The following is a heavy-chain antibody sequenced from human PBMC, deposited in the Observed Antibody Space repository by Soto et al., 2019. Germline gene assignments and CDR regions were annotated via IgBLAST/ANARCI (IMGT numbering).Heavy chain of an antibody. CDR1: GGSIRSGDFF. CDR2: IYYSGST. D-gene: IGHD3-22*01. V-gene: IGHV4-30-4*01. Sequence: SETPFLTRTFSGGSIRSGDFFWGWIRPPPGKGPEGIGYIYYSGSTYYNPSLKSRVTISVDTSKNQFSLKLSSVTAADTAVYYCARDGRRYYYCSGYYQYSWFDPWGKGTLVTVSS. J-gene: IGHJ5*02. CDR3: ARDGRRYYYCSGYYQYSWFDP.